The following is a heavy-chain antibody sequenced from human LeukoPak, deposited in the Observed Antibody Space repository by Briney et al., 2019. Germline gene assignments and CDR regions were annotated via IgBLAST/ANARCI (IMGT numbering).Heavy chain of an antibody. CDR1: GGSLTDGDYY. V-gene: IGHV4-61*08. J-gene: IGHJ6*02. D-gene: IGHD1-26*01. CDR2: T. CDR3: VRILGRYQEGMDV. Sequence: PSETLSLTCTVSGGSLTDGDYYWGWVRQPPGTGLQWIATTHEGASLKSRVTISLDTSKNQFFLRLTSVTAADTAVYYCVRILGRYQEGMDVWGPGITVTVSS.